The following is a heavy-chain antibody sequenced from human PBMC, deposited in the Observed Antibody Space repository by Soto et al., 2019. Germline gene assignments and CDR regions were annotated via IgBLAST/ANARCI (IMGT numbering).Heavy chain of an antibody. CDR2: ISYDGSNK. D-gene: IGHD6-6*01. J-gene: IGHJ6*02. Sequence: GGSLRLSCAASGFTFSSYAMHWVRQAPGKGLEWVAVISYDGSNKYYADSVKGRFTISRDNSKNTLYLQMNSLRAEDTAVYYCARGGSIAARTDYYYYYGMDVWGQGTTVTVSS. CDR3: ARGGSIAARTDYYYYYGMDV. CDR1: GFTFSSYA. V-gene: IGHV3-30-3*01.